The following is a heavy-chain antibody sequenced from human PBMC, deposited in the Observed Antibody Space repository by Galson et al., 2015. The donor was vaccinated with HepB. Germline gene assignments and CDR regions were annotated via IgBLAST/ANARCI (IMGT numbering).Heavy chain of an antibody. V-gene: IGHV6-1*01. D-gene: IGHD3-10*01. Sequence: CAISGDSVSNNSAAWNWIRQSPSRGLEWLGRTYYRSKWYNDYAVSVKSRITINPDTSKNQFSLQLNSVTPEDTAVYYCARDRGLLLWFGEYGTYGMDVWGQGTTVTVSS. CDR3: ARDRGLLLWFGEYGTYGMDV. CDR1: GDSVSNNSAA. J-gene: IGHJ6*02. CDR2: TYYRSKWYN.